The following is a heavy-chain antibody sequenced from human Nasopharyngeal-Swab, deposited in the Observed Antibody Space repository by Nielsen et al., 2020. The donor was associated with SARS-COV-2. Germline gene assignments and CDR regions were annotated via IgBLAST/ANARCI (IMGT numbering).Heavy chain of an antibody. D-gene: IGHD2-15*01. CDR2: ISSNGGST. J-gene: IGHJ4*02. Sequence: WIRQPPGKGLEYVSAISSNGGSTYYADSVKGRFTISRDNSKNTLYLQMSSLRAEDTAVYYCARESSWPKGGFDYWGQGTLVTVSS. V-gene: IGHV3-64D*08. CDR3: ARESSWPKGGFDY.